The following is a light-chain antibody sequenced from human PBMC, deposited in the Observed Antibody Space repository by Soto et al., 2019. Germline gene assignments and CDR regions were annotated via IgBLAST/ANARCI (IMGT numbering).Light chain of an antibody. CDR1: QSVSSSY. CDR3: QQYGSPRA. V-gene: IGKV3-20*01. Sequence: EIVLTQSPGTLSLSPGERATLSCRASQSVSSSYLAWYQQKPGQAPRLLIYGASSRATGIPDRFSGSGSGTDFTLPISRLEPEDFAVYYCQQYGSPRAFGQGTKVAIK. CDR2: GAS. J-gene: IGKJ1*01.